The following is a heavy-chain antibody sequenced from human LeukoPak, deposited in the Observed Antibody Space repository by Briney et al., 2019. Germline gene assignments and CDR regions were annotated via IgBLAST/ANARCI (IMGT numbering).Heavy chain of an antibody. D-gene: IGHD3-22*01. Sequence: ASVKVSCKASGYTFTGYYMHWVRQAPGQGLEWVGWINPNSDDTHYAQNFQGRVTMTSDTSISTAYMELSGLKYDDTAVYYCARGRYYYDSSGCFDYWGQGTLVTVSS. CDR2: INPNSDDT. J-gene: IGHJ4*02. V-gene: IGHV1-2*02. CDR1: GYTFTGYY. CDR3: ARGRYYYDSSGCFDY.